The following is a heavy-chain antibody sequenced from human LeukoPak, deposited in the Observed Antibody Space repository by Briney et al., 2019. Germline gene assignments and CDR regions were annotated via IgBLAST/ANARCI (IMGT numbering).Heavy chain of an antibody. CDR3: ASRGPAYYFDY. CDR1: RFTFSSYV. Sequence: GGSLRLSCAASRFTFSSYVMHWVRQAPGKGLEWAALIWYDGDNKYYSDSVKGRFTISRDNSKNTLYLQMNSLRAEDTAVYYCASRGPAYYFDYWGQGTLVTVSS. V-gene: IGHV3-33*01. CDR2: IWYDGDNK. D-gene: IGHD1-14*01. J-gene: IGHJ4*02.